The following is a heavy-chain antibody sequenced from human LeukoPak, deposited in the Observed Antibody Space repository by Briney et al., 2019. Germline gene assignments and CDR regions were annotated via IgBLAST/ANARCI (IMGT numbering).Heavy chain of an antibody. Sequence: GGSLRLSCEASGFTFSNYWMHRVRQAPGKGLEWLSHISSDGNAESHADAPRGRFALSRDNAKNSLFLLISDLRVEDTAVYYCARDTVNGPFVTSLDLWGQGALVTVSS. CDR3: ARDTVNGPFVTSLDL. CDR1: GFTFSNYW. D-gene: IGHD2-8*01. J-gene: IGHJ4*02. V-gene: IGHV3-48*04. CDR2: ISSDGNAE.